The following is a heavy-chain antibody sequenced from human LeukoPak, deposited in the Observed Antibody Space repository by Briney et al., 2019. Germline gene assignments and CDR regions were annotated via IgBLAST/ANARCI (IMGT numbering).Heavy chain of an antibody. CDR1: GFTFSDHY. V-gene: IGHV3-72*01. J-gene: IGHJ4*02. CDR2: RRNRAKSYTT. CDR3: SRDATGDH. Sequence: PGGSLRLSCAVSGFTFSDHYMDWVRQAPGKGLEWVGRRRNRAKSYTTDYAASVKGRFTILRDDSKSTLYLQMNSLETEDTAVYYCSRDATGDHWGQGTLVSVSS.